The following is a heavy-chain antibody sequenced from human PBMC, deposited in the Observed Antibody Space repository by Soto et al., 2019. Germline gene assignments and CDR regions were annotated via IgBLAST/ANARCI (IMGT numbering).Heavy chain of an antibody. D-gene: IGHD5-12*01. J-gene: IGHJ4*02. CDR1: GYY. V-gene: IGHV1-2*02. Sequence: ASVKVSCKVSGYYMHWVRQAPGQGLEWMGWINPNSGGTNYAQKFQGRVTMTRDTSISTAYMELSRLRSDDTALYYCARLEMATLALDYWGQGTLVTVSS. CDR3: ARLEMATLALDY. CDR2: INPNSGGT.